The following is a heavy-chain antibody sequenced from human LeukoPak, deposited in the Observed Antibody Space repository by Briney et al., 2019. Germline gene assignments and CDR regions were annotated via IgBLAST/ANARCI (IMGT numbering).Heavy chain of an antibody. D-gene: IGHD3-3*01. CDR3: VKEYHSRGFGAYFDY. J-gene: IGHJ4*02. V-gene: IGHV3-30*18. CDR1: GFIFSTYD. CDR2: VSYDGSNI. Sequence: GGSLRLSCAASGFIFSTYDMHWVRQAPGKGLEWVAVVSYDGSNIYHAASVQGRFTISRDNSKNTLYLQMNSLRAEDTAVYYCVKEYHSRGFGAYFDYWGQGALVTVSS.